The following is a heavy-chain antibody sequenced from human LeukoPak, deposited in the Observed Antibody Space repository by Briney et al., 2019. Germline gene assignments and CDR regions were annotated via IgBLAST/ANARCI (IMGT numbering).Heavy chain of an antibody. J-gene: IGHJ4*02. Sequence: PGGSLRLSCAASGFTLSSNHMTWVRQAPGKGLEWVSVIYSGGTTFYADSVKGRFTLSRDNSKNTLYLQMNSLRAEDTAVYSCARGSSPVSAGYYWGQGTLVTVSS. V-gene: IGHV3-53*01. D-gene: IGHD6-19*01. CDR1: GFTLSSNH. CDR3: ARGSSPVSAGYY. CDR2: IYSGGTT.